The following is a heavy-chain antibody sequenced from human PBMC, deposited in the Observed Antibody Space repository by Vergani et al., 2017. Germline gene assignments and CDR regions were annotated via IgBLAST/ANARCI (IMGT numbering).Heavy chain of an antibody. J-gene: IGHJ6*02. CDR1: GGSISSSNW. Sequence: QVQLQESGPGLVKPSGTLSLTCAVSGGSISSSNWWSWVRQPPGKGLEWIGEIYHSGSTNYNPSLKRRVTISVDKSKNQFSLKLSSVTAADTAVYYCARAAGSSWYDYYYGMDVWGQGTTVTVSS. D-gene: IGHD6-13*01. V-gene: IGHV4-4*02. CDR3: ARAAGSSWYDYYYGMDV. CDR2: IYHSGST.